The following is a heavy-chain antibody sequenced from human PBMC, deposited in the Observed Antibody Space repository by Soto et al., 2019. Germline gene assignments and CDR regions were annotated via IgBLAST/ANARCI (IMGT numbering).Heavy chain of an antibody. J-gene: IGHJ4*02. CDR2: TYYRSKWYN. V-gene: IGHV6-1*01. CDR3: ARDRYSNTYFDY. Sequence: PSQTLSLTCAISGDSVSSNSGAWNWIRQSPSRGLEWLGRTYYRSKWYNDYAVSVKGRIIINPDTSKNQFSLQLNSVTPEDTAVYYCARDRYSNTYFDYWGQGTLVTVSS. CDR1: GDSVSSNSGA. D-gene: IGHD4-4*01.